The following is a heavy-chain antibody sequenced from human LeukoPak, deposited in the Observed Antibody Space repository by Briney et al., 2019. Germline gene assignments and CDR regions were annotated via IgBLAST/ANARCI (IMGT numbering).Heavy chain of an antibody. CDR2: IYYSGTT. J-gene: IGHJ4*02. CDR1: GGSMSNYY. V-gene: IGHV4-59*08. CDR3: ARQLSYSYFDY. Sequence: KSSETLSLTCTVSGGSMSNYYWNWIRQPPGRGLEWIGYIYYSGTTNYNPSLKSRITISLDTSKNQFSLKLSSVTAADTAVYYCARQLSYSYFDYWGQGTLVTVSS. D-gene: IGHD3-10*01.